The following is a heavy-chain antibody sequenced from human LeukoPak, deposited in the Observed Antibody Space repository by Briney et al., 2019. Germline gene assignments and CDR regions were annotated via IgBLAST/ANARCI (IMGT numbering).Heavy chain of an antibody. V-gene: IGHV1-3*04. D-gene: IGHD3-10*01. Sequence: ASVKVSCKASGYTFKNFAIHWVRQAPGQRLEWMGWINTGNDNTKYSQKFQGRVTITKDTSASTAYMELSSLTSEDTAFYYCARGVSFYHWFDPWGQGTLVTVSS. CDR2: INTGNDNT. CDR3: ARGVSFYHWFDP. J-gene: IGHJ5*02. CDR1: GYTFKNFA.